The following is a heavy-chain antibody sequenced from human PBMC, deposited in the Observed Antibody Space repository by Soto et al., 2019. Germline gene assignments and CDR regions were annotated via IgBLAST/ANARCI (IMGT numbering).Heavy chain of an antibody. Sequence: PSETLSLTCTVSGGSINTFYWSWVRQPAGKGLEWIWRIFSSGSTSFNPSLESRVAMSVDTSKDHLSLNLSSVTAADMAVYYCAREGSYSAYNFAHGIQLWSFDFWGQGALVTVSS. V-gene: IGHV4-4*07. CDR2: IFSSGST. CDR1: GGSINTFY. J-gene: IGHJ4*02. D-gene: IGHD5-12*01. CDR3: AREGSYSAYNFAHGIQLWSFDF.